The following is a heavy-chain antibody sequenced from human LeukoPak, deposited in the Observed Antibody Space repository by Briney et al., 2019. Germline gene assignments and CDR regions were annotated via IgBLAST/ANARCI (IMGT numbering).Heavy chain of an antibody. CDR2: ISYDGSNK. CDR3: ARDHHDTDSLPDY. J-gene: IGHJ4*02. D-gene: IGHD3-9*01. V-gene: IGHV3-30-3*01. Sequence: GGSLRLSCAASGLTFSSYAMHWVRQAPGKGLEWVAVISYDGSNKYYADSVKGRFTISRDNSKNTLYLQMNSLRAEDTAVYYCARDHHDTDSLPDYWGQGTLVTVSS. CDR1: GLTFSSYA.